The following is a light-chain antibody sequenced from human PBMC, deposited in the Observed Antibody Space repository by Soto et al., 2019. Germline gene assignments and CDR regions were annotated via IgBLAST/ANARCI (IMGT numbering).Light chain of an antibody. Sequence: EIVLTQSPATVSLSPGERATLSCRASQSISYYLAWYQQKPGQAPRLLIYDAINRATGIPGRFRGSGSGTDFTLTISSLEPEDFAVYYCQQYNNWPPYTFGQGTKLEIK. CDR1: QSISYY. V-gene: IGKV3-11*01. CDR2: DAI. CDR3: QQYNNWPPYT. J-gene: IGKJ2*01.